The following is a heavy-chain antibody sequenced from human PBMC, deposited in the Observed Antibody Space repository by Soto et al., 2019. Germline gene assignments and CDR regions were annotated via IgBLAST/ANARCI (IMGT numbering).Heavy chain of an antibody. Sequence: EVQLLESGGGLVQPGGSLRLSCAASGFTFTNYAMSWVRQAPGKGLEWVSTISGGSGSTYYADPVKGLFTISRDNSKNTVYLQMNSLRAEDTAVYFCAKDRLRRGADYWGQGTLVTVSS. CDR3: AKDRLRRGADY. CDR1: GFTFTNYA. CDR2: ISGGSGST. J-gene: IGHJ4*02. V-gene: IGHV3-23*01. D-gene: IGHD2-15*01.